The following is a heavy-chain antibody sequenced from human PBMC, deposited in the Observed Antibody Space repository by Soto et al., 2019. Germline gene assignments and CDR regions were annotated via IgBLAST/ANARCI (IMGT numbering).Heavy chain of an antibody. CDR2: IPHDGSYK. D-gene: IGHD4-17*01. Sequence: QVQLVESGGGVVQPGRSLRLSCAASGLPFSSYGMHWVRQAPGKGLECVAIIPHDGSYKYHVDSVKGRFTTSRANSKNTLYLQMESLSPEDTAVYYCGALNYGGDDCWGQGTLVTVSS. V-gene: IGHV3-30*03. CDR3: GALNYGGDDC. J-gene: IGHJ4*02. CDR1: GLPFSSYG.